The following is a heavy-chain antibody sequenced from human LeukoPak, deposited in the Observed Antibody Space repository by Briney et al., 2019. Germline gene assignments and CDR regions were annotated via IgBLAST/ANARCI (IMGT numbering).Heavy chain of an antibody. V-gene: IGHV4-59*12. CDR1: GGSISSYY. J-gene: IGHJ6*03. D-gene: IGHD4-11*01. Sequence: SETLSLTCTVSGGSISSYYWSWIRQPPGKGLEWIGYIYYSGSTNYNPSLKSRVTISVDTSKNQFSLKLSSVTAADTAVYYCARGRVSSSTWHSTYYYYFYMDVWGKGTTVTVSS. CDR2: IYYSGST. CDR3: ARGRVSSSTWHSTYYYYFYMDV.